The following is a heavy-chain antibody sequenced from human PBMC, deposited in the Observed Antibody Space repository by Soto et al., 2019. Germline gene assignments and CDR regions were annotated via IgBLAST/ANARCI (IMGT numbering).Heavy chain of an antibody. J-gene: IGHJ4*02. D-gene: IGHD3-22*01. CDR1: GFTFTNAW. V-gene: IGHV3-15*01. Sequence: GGSLRLSCAASGFTFTNAWMSWVRQAPGKGLEWVARIKSKTDGGTTDYATPVKGRFTISRDDSKNTLYLQMNSLKIEDTAVYYCAREGDYYYDSSGYPDVDYWGQGTLVTVSS. CDR2: IKSKTDGGTT. CDR3: AREGDYYYDSSGYPDVDY.